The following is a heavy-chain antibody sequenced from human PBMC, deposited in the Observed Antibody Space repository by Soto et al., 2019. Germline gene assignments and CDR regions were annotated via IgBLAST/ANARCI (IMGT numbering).Heavy chain of an antibody. D-gene: IGHD5-12*01. CDR1: GFTFSSYS. Sequence: GGSLRLSCVASGFTFSSYSMNWVRQAPGKGLEWISYISSSSTIFYADSVKGRFTISRDNDKNSLYLQMNNLRDEDTAVYFCAREGRYSGSDYFDYWGQGTLVTVSS. CDR2: ISSSSTI. V-gene: IGHV3-48*02. CDR3: AREGRYSGSDYFDY. J-gene: IGHJ4*02.